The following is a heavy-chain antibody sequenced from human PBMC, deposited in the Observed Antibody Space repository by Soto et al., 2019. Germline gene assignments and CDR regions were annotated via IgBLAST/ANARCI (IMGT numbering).Heavy chain of an antibody. CDR1: GGSISSSSYY. J-gene: IGHJ4*02. CDR2: IYYSGST. CDR3: ARHTHSSSWYLGGDY. D-gene: IGHD6-13*01. Sequence: SETLSLTCTVSGGSISSSSYYWGWIRQPPGKGLEWIGSIYYSGSTYYNPSLKSRVTISVETSKNQFSLKLSSVTAADTAVYYCARHTHSSSWYLGGDYWGQGTMVTVYS. V-gene: IGHV4-39*01.